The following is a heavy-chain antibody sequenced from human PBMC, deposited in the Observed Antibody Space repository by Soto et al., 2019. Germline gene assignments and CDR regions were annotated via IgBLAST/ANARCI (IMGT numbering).Heavy chain of an antibody. D-gene: IGHD1-26*01. V-gene: IGHV4-31*03. CDR3: ASGRKWEQTFYY. J-gene: IGHJ4*02. Sequence: SETLSLTCIVSGGSISSGVYYWSWIRQHPGKGLEWIGYIYYSGITYYNPSLKSRVTISVDTSKNQFSLRLSSVTAADTAVYYCASGRKWEQTFYYWCPGTLVTVFS. CDR1: GGSISSGVYY. CDR2: IYYSGIT.